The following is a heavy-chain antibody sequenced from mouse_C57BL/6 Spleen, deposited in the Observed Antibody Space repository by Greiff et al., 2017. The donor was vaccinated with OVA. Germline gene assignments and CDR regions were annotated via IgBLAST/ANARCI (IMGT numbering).Heavy chain of an antibody. V-gene: IGHV1-64*01. CDR2: IHPNSGST. D-gene: IGHD3-2*02. Sequence: VQLQQPGAELVKPGASVKLSCKASGYTFTSYWMHWVKQRPGQGLEWIGMIHPNSGSTNYNEKFKSKATLTVDKSSSTAYMQLSSLTSEDSAVYYCAREGTAQAGRDFDYWGQGTTLTVSS. J-gene: IGHJ2*01. CDR3: AREGTAQAGRDFDY. CDR1: GYTFTSYW.